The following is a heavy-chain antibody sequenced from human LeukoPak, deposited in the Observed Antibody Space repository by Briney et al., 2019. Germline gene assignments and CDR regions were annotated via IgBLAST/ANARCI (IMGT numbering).Heavy chain of an antibody. V-gene: IGHV4-34*01. D-gene: IGHD2-2*01. CDR3: ARVPRYQMLGFWYFDL. Sequence: SETLSLTCAVSGESFRGFYWSWIRQPPGNGLEWIGEINHSGSTNYNPSLKSRVTISVDTSKNQISLKLTSVTAADTAVYYCARVPRYQMLGFWYFDLWGRGTLVTVSS. CDR1: GESFRGFY. J-gene: IGHJ2*01. CDR2: INHSGST.